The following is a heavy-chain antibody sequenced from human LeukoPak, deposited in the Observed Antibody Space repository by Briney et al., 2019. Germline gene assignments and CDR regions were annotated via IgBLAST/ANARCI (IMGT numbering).Heavy chain of an antibody. V-gene: IGHV3-23*01. Sequence: GGSLRLSCAASGFTFSSYAMSWVRQAPGKGLEWVSAISGSGGSTYYADSVEGRFTISRDNSKNTLYLQMNSLRAEDTAVYYCAKGSRGGSSGWFDPWGQGTLVTVSS. D-gene: IGHD6-6*01. J-gene: IGHJ5*02. CDR3: AKGSRGGSSGWFDP. CDR1: GFTFSSYA. CDR2: ISGSGGST.